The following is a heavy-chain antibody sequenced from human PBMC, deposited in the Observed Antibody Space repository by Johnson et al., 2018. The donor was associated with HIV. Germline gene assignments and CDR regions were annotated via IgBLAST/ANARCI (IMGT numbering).Heavy chain of an antibody. CDR3: AREPGLVAAFDI. CDR1: GFTFSRYA. J-gene: IGHJ3*02. CDR2: ISSNGGST. V-gene: IGHV3-64*04. Sequence: QVQLVESGGGLVQPGGSLRLSCVASGFTFSRYAIHWVRQAPGKGLEYVSGISSNGGSTYYAHSVKGRFIISRDNSKNTLYLQMNSLRAEDTAVYYCAREPGLVAAFDIWGQGTMVTVSS. D-gene: IGHD6-19*01.